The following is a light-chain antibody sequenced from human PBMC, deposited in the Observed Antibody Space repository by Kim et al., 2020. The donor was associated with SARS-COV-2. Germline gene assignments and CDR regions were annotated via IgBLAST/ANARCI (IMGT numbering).Light chain of an antibody. CDR1: QSLNDW. Sequence: AAVGDKGTSTCWASQSLNDWLAWYQQKPGEAPKLLVYDGSNLESGVPARFSGSGSGTEFTLTISRLKPDDFATYYCQQYFNYPLTFGPGTKVDIK. J-gene: IGKJ3*01. CDR3: QQYFNYPLT. CDR2: DGS. V-gene: IGKV1-5*01.